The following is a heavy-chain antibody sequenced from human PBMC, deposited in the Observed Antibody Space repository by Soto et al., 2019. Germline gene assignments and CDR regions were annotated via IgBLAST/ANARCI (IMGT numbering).Heavy chain of an antibody. J-gene: IGHJ4*02. V-gene: IGHV5-51*01. CDR2: IYPTDSTT. Sequence: GESLKISCKGSGYSFTSFWIGWVRQMPGKGLEWMGIIYPTDSTTTYSPSFQGQVTVSADKSINTAYLQWSSLKASDTAIYYCARAVVGYCSSASCPGDFWGQGILVSVSS. CDR3: ARAVVGYCSSASCPGDF. CDR1: GYSFTSFW. D-gene: IGHD2-2*01.